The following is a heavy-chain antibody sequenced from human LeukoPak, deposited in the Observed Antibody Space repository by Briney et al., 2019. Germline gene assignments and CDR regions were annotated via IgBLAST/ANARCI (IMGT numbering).Heavy chain of an antibody. CDR2: ISGSGGST. J-gene: IGHJ4*02. CDR3: AKDPGVGGYSYGYQGG. D-gene: IGHD5-18*01. CDR1: GFTFSSYA. V-gene: IGHV3-23*01. Sequence: PGGSLRLSCAASGFTFSSYAMSWVRQAPGRGLEWVSAISGSGGSTYYADSVKGRFTISRDNSKNTLYLQMNSLRAEDTAVYYCAKDPGVGGYSYGYQGGWGQGTLVTVSS.